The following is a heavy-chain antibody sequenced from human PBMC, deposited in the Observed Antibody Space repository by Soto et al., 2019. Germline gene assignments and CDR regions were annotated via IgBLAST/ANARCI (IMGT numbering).Heavy chain of an antibody. CDR2: ISGSVGRS. CDR1: GFTFSSYA. Sequence: EVQLLESGGGLVQPGGSLRLSCVASGFTFSSYAMSWVRQAPGKGLEWVSVISGSVGRSYYADSVQGRFTISRDNAKNTVYLQMNSLRVEDTATYYCAQMGVVVVATQTSTEYFQYWGQGTLVTVSS. J-gene: IGHJ1*01. V-gene: IGHV3-23*01. D-gene: IGHD2-15*01. CDR3: AQMGVVVVATQTSTEYFQY.